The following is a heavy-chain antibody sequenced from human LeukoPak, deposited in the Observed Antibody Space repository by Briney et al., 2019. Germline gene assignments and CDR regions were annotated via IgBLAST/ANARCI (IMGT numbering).Heavy chain of an antibody. CDR1: GFTFSSYA. CDR2: ISGSGGST. V-gene: IGHV3-23*01. D-gene: IGHD2/OR15-2a*01. CDR3: ASLSLLRGAFDI. J-gene: IGHJ3*02. Sequence: GGSLRLSCAASGFTFSSYAMSWVRQAPGKGLEWVSAISGSGGSTYYADSVKGRFTISRDTPKNTLYLQMNSLRVEDTAVYYCASLSLLRGAFDIWGQGTMVTVSS.